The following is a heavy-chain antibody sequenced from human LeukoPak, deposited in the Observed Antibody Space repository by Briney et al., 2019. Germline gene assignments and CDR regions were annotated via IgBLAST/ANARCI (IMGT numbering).Heavy chain of an antibody. CDR1: GGSISSSSYY. J-gene: IGHJ4*02. V-gene: IGHV4-31*03. Sequence: PSETLSLTCTVSGGSISSSSYYWGWIRQPPGKGLEWIGYIYYSGSTYYNPSLKSRVTISVDTSKNQFSLKLSSVTAADTAVYYCARNMVTGDYFDYWGQGTLVTVSS. CDR2: IYYSGST. D-gene: IGHD5-18*01. CDR3: ARNMVTGDYFDY.